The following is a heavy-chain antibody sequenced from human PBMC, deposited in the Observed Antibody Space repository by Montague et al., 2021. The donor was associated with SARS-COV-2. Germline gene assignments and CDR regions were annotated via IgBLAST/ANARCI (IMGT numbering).Heavy chain of an antibody. Sequence: PALVKPTQTLTLTCTFSGFSLNTNGVGVTWIRQPPGGALESLALIDWNDAKCYTTTLKDRLGVTKDDSKTQVVLTMTDMDPADTATYYCARMKSGTVSSEEYWGQGIMVTVSS. V-gene: IGHV2-70*01. CDR2: IDWNDAK. D-gene: IGHD1-7*01. J-gene: IGHJ4*02. CDR1: GFSLNTNGVG. CDR3: ARMKSGTVSSEEY.